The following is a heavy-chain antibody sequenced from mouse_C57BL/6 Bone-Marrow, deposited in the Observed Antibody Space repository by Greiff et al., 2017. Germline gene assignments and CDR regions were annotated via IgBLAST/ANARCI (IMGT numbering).Heavy chain of an antibody. V-gene: IGHV1-4*01. CDR2: INPSSGYT. CDR1: GYTFTSYT. Sequence: QVQLQQSGAELARPGASVKMSCKASGYTFTSYTMHWVKQRPGQGLEWIGYINPSSGYTKYNQKFKDKATLTADKSSSTAYMELRSLTSEDSAVYFCARRAYWYFDVWGTGTTVTVSS. D-gene: IGHD3-3*01. J-gene: IGHJ1*03. CDR3: ARRAYWYFDV.